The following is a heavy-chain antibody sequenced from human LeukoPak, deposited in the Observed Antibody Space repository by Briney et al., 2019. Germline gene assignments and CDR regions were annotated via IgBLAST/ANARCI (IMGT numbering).Heavy chain of an antibody. V-gene: IGHV4-30-4*01. CDR3: ARLIGSSGYYWSPPDY. D-gene: IGHD3-22*01. CDR1: GGSISSGDYY. CDR2: IYYSGST. J-gene: IGHJ4*02. Sequence: SQTLSLTCTVSGGSISSGDYYWSWIRQPPGKGLEWIGYIYYSGSTYYNPSLKSRVTISVDTSKNQFSLKLSSVTAADTAVYYCARLIGSSGYYWSPPDYWGQGTLVTVSS.